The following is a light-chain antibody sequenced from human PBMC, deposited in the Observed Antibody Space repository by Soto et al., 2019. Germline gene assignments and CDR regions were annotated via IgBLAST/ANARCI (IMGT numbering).Light chain of an antibody. V-gene: IGKV3-20*01. J-gene: IGKJ2*01. CDR2: GAS. Sequence: EIVLTQSPGTLSLSPGERATLSCRASQSVSSSYLAWYQQKPGQAPRLLIYGASSRATGIPDRFSGSGSGTDFTLTISILEPEDFAVYYYQQYGSSPPWYTFGQGTKLEIK. CDR3: QQYGSSPPWYT. CDR1: QSVSSSY.